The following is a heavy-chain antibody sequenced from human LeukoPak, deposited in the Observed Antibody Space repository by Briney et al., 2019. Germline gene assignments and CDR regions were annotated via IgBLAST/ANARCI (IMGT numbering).Heavy chain of an antibody. D-gene: IGHD3-3*01. Sequence: KPSETLSLTCTVSGGSISSYYWSWIRQPPGKGLEWIGYIYYSGSTNYNPSLKSRVTISVDTSKNQFSLNLSSVTAADTAVYYCATATIFGVVSYYMDVWGKGTTVTVSS. CDR1: GGSISSYY. CDR3: ATATIFGVVSYYMDV. V-gene: IGHV4-59*01. CDR2: IYYSGST. J-gene: IGHJ6*03.